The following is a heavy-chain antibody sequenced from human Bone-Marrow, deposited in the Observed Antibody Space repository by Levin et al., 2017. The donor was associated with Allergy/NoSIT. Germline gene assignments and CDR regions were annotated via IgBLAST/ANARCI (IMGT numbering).Heavy chain of an antibody. CDR1: GFTFSSYA. CDR2: ISYDGSNK. CDR3: ALRYSGGSYRNDAFDI. V-gene: IGHV3-30*04. J-gene: IGHJ3*02. Sequence: GESLKISCAASGFTFSSYAMHWVRQAPGKGLEWVAVISYDGSNKYYADSVKGRFTISRDNSKNTLYLQMNSLRAEDTAVYYCALRYSGGSYRNDAFDIWGQGTMVTVSS. D-gene: IGHD1-26*01.